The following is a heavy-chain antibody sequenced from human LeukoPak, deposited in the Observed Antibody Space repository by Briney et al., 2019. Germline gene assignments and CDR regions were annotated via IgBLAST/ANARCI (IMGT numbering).Heavy chain of an antibody. CDR3: AXARARIAVPGTGSSFDY. CDR1: SFTFSSYS. J-gene: IGHJ4*02. CDR2: ISSSISYI. Sequence: GGSLRLSCAASSFTFSSYSMNWVRQAPGKGLEWVSSISSSISYIYYADSVKGRFTISRDNAKNSLYLQMSSLRAEDTAVYYCAXARARIAVPGTGSSFDYWGQGTLVTVSS. V-gene: IGHV3-21*01. D-gene: IGHD6-13*01.